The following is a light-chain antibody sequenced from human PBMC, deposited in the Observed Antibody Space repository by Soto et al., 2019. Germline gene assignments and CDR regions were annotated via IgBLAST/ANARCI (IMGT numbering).Light chain of an antibody. CDR1: QGISSY. V-gene: IGKV1-9*01. Sequence: IQLTQSPSSLSASVGDRVTITCRASQGISSYLAWYQQKPGKAPKLLIYAASTLQSGVPSRFSGSGSGTDFTLTISSLQPEDFATYNCQQLKSYPLTFGGGTTVEIK. CDR2: AAS. CDR3: QQLKSYPLT. J-gene: IGKJ4*01.